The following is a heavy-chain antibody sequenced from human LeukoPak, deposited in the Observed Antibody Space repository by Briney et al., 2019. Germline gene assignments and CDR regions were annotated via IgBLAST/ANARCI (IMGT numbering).Heavy chain of an antibody. CDR2: IIPILGIA. D-gene: IGHD4-23*01. CDR1: GGTFSSYA. Sequence: ASVKVSCKASGGTFSSYAISWVRQAPGQGLEWMGRIIPILGIANYAQKFQGRVTITADKSTSTAYMELSSLRSEDTAVYYCARENGGNSHYYYGMDVWGQGTTVTVSS. J-gene: IGHJ6*02. CDR3: ARENGGNSHYYYGMDV. V-gene: IGHV1-69*04.